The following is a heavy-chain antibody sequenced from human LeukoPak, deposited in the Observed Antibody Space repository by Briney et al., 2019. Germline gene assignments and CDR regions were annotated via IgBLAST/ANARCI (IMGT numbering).Heavy chain of an antibody. J-gene: IGHJ4*02. CDR3: PGLKHKDYFDY. Sequence: SETLSLTCTVSGGSISSSSYYWGWIRQPPGKGLEWIGSIYYSGSTYYNPSLKSRVTISVDTSKNQFSLKLSSMTAADTAVYYCPGLKHKDYFDYWGQGTLVTVSS. CDR2: IYYSGST. CDR1: GGSISSSSYY. V-gene: IGHV4-39*01.